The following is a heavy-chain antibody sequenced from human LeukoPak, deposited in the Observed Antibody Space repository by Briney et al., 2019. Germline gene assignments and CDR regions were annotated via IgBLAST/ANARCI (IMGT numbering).Heavy chain of an antibody. Sequence: GGSLRLSCAASGFTFSSYSMNWVRQAPGKGLEWVSYISSSSSTMYYADSVKGRFSISRDNAKNSLYLQIHSLRAEDTAVYYCARDHHRRLYDSQARDTFDIWGQGTMVTVSS. V-gene: IGHV3-48*01. CDR2: ISSSSSTM. J-gene: IGHJ3*02. D-gene: IGHD3-22*01. CDR1: GFTFSSYS. CDR3: ARDHHRRLYDSQARDTFDI.